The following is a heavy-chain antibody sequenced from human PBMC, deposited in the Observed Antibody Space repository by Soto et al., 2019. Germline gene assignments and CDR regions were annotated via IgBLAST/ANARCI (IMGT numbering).Heavy chain of an antibody. CDR3: VRNGYYSLDV. CDR2: VYHSGAT. V-gene: IGHV4-4*02. CDR1: GGSIIGTSW. Sequence: QVQLQESGPGLVRPSGTLSLTCAVSGGSIIGTSWWSWVRQSPGKGLDWIGEVYHSGATNYNPSLKSRVTIAVDTSRNQFSLNLGSVTAADTAVYYCVRNGYYSLDVWGQGTTVTVSS. D-gene: IGHD3-22*01. J-gene: IGHJ6*02.